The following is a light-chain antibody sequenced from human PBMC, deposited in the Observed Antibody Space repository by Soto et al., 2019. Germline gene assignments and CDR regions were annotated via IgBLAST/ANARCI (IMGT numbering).Light chain of an antibody. J-gene: IGKJ3*01. Sequence: DIQMPQSPSSLSASVRDRVTITCQASQDISNYLNWYQHKPGKAPKLLIYDASNLEPGVPSRFSGSGSGTDFTFTISSLQPEDIATYYCQQYDNLPFTFGPGTKVDIK. CDR2: DAS. CDR3: QQYDNLPFT. V-gene: IGKV1-33*01. CDR1: QDISNY.